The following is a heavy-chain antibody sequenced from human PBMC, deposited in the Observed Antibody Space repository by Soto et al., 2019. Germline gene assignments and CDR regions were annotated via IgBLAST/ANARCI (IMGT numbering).Heavy chain of an antibody. CDR1: GYTFSTYA. D-gene: IGHD3-10*01. V-gene: IGHV1-3*05. Sequence: QVQLVQSGTEERKPGASVKVSCKALGYTFSTYAMHWVRRAPGQSLEWMGWFNGGNGNIKYSQKFEGRVTITTDTAASTAYRELNRLRSEDTAVYYCARGNVRGGCLDYWGQGTLVSVSS. J-gene: IGHJ4*02. CDR3: ARGNVRGGCLDY. CDR2: FNGGNGNI.